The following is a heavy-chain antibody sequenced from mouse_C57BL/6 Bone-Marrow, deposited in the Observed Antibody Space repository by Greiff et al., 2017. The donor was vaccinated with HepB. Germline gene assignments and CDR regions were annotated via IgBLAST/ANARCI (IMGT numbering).Heavy chain of an antibody. CDR2: IYPGDGDT. CDR3: AREGDYEEKNYFDD. V-gene: IGHV1-82*01. CDR1: GYAFSSSW. Sequence: QVQLQQSGPELVKPGASVKISCKASGYAFSSSWMNWVKQRPGKGLEWIGRIYPGDGDTNYNGKFKGKATLTADKSSSTAYMQLSSLTSEDSAVYFCAREGDYEEKNYFDDWGQGTTLTVSS. J-gene: IGHJ2*01. D-gene: IGHD1-1*01.